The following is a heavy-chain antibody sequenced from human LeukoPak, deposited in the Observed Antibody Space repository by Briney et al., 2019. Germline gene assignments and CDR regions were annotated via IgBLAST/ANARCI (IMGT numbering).Heavy chain of an antibody. D-gene: IGHD3-10*01. CDR2: ITWDGGST. J-gene: IGHJ4*02. Sequence: GGSLRLSCAAPGFTFDDYTMHWVRQAPGEGLEWVSLITWDGGSTYYAGSVKGRFTISRDNSKNSLYLQMNSLRTEDAALYYCAKGKNTGSYLSHVDYWGQGTLVTVSS. V-gene: IGHV3-43*01. CDR3: AKGKNTGSYLSHVDY. CDR1: GFTFDDYT.